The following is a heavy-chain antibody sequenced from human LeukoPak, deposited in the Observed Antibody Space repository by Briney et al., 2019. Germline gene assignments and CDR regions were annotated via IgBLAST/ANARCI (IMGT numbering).Heavy chain of an antibody. CDR1: GFTFSSYA. CDR3: AKDRSEDYSFDY. Sequence: PGGSLRLSCEASGFTFSSYAMSWVRQAPGKGLEWVSAISGSGGSTYYADSVKGRFTISRDNSKNTLYLQMNSLRAEDTAVYYCAKDRSEDYSFDYWGQGTLVTVSS. V-gene: IGHV3-23*01. D-gene: IGHD3/OR15-3a*01. J-gene: IGHJ4*02. CDR2: ISGSGGST.